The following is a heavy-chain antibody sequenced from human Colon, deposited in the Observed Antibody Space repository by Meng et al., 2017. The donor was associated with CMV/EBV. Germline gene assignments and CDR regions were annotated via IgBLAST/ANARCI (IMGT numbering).Heavy chain of an antibody. V-gene: IGHV6-1*01. CDR1: GDSLSSNIAA. CDR3: ARDQTGGALFDN. Sequence: ISGDSLSSNIAAWHWIRQSPSRGLEWLGRTYYRSKWYHDYAVSVKSRVTINPDTSKNQFSLQLNSVTPEDTAVYYCARDQTGGALFDNWGQGTLVTVSS. J-gene: IGHJ4*02. D-gene: IGHD3-10*01. CDR2: TYYRSKWYH.